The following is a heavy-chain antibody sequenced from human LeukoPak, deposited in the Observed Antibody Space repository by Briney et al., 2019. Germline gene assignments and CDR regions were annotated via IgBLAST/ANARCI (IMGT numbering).Heavy chain of an antibody. V-gene: IGHV3-33*01. D-gene: IGHD3-16*02. CDR1: GFSFSSYG. J-gene: IGHJ4*02. CDR3: ARDIRSGLSYYFDY. Sequence: RRSLRLSCAGSGFSFSSYGRHWVRQAPGKGLEWVARIWYDGSNKYYADSVKGRFTISRDNSRDTLYLQMNTLRAEDTAMYYCARDIRSGLSYYFDYWGQGTLVTVS. CDR2: IWYDGSNK.